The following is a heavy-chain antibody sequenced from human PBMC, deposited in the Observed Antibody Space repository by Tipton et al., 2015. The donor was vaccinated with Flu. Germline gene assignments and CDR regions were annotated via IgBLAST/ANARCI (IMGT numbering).Heavy chain of an antibody. V-gene: IGHV4-34*01. J-gene: IGHJ1*01. Sequence: GLVKPSETLSLTCAVYGGSFSGYYWSWIRQPPGKGLEWIGEINHSGSTNYNPSLKSRVTISVDTSKNQFSLKLSSVTAADTAVYYCARYGTYDGSRYFQHWGQGTLVTVSS. CDR2: INHSGST. CDR3: ARYGTYDGSRYFQH. D-gene: IGHD1-26*01. CDR1: GGSFSGYY.